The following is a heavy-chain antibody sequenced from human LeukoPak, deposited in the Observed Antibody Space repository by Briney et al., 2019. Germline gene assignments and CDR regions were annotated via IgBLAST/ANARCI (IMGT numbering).Heavy chain of an antibody. CDR3: TSLGGSGWPSGMDV. V-gene: IGHV3-73*01. CDR1: GFTFSGSA. Sequence: GGSLKLSCAASGFTFSGSAMHWVRQASGKGLEWVGRIRSKANSYATAYAASVKGGFTISRDDSKNTAYLQMNSLKTEDTAVYYCTSLGGSGWPSGMDVWGQGTTVTVSS. CDR2: IRSKANSYAT. J-gene: IGHJ6*02. D-gene: IGHD6-19*01.